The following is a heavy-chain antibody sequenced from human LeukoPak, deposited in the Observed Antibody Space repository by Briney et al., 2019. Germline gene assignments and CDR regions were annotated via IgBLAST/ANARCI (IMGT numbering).Heavy chain of an antibody. D-gene: IGHD5-18*01. CDR1: GFTFSSYS. Sequence: GGSLRLSCAASGFTFSSYSMNWVRQAPGKGLEWASSISSSSSYIYYADSVKGRFTISRDNAKNSLYLQMNSLRAEDTAVYYCARPRGVDTAMVNYWGQGTLVTVSS. V-gene: IGHV3-21*01. J-gene: IGHJ4*02. CDR2: ISSSSSYI. CDR3: ARPRGVDTAMVNY.